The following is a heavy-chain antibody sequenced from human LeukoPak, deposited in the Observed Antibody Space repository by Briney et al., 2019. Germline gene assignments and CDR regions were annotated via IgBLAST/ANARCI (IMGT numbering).Heavy chain of an antibody. CDR1: GFTFSSYS. CDR2: ISSSSSYI. CDR3: AREYSSSWRQNDAFDI. J-gene: IGHJ3*02. Sequence: PGGSLRLSCAASGFTFSSYSMNWVRQAPGKGLEWVSSISSSSSYIYYADSVKGRFTISRDNAKNSLYLQMNSLRAEDTAVYYCAREYSSSWRQNDAFDIWGQGTMVTVSS. D-gene: IGHD6-13*01. V-gene: IGHV3-21*01.